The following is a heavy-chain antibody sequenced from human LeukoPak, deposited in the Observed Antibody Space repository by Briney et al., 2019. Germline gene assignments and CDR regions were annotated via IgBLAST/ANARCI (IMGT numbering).Heavy chain of an antibody. Sequence: AASVKVSCKAPGYTFTSYGISWVRQAPGQGLNWMGWISAYNGNTNYAQKLQGTVTMTTDTSTSTAYMELRSLRSDDTAVYYCARVVAAAGTEAFDIWGQGTMVTVSS. V-gene: IGHV1-18*04. CDR1: GYTFTSYG. J-gene: IGHJ3*02. D-gene: IGHD6-13*01. CDR2: ISAYNGNT. CDR3: ARVVAAAGTEAFDI.